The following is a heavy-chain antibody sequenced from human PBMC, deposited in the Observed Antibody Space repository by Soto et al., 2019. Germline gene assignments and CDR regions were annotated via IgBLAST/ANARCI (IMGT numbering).Heavy chain of an antibody. CDR2: ISYDGSNK. V-gene: IGHV3-30*18. Sequence: GGSLRLSCAASGFTFSSYGMHWVRQAPGKGLEWVAVISYDGSNKNYADYVKGRFTISRDNSKNTQYLQMNSLRAEDTAVYYCAKATPLDYWGQGTLVTVSS. CDR3: AKATPLDY. J-gene: IGHJ4*02. CDR1: GFTFSSYG.